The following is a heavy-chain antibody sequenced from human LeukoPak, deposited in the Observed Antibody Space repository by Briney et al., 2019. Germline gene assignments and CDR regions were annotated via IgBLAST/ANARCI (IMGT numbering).Heavy chain of an antibody. CDR2: IRSKANSYAT. CDR3: TRRLYYDILTGEPLDAFDI. J-gene: IGHJ3*02. CDR1: GFTFSGSA. D-gene: IGHD3-9*01. Sequence: GGSLKLSCAASGFTFSGSAMHWVRQASGKGLEWVGRIRSKANSYATAYAASVKGRFTISRDDSKNTAYLQMNSLKTEDTAGYYCTRRLYYDILTGEPLDAFDIWGQGAMVAVSS. V-gene: IGHV3-73*01.